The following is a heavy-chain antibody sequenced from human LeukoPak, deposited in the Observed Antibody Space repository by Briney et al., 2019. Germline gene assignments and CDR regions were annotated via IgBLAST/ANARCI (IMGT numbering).Heavy chain of an antibody. CDR2: INPNSGGT. Sequence: ASVKVSCKASGYTFTGYYMHWVRQAPGQGLEWMGRINPNSGGTNYAQKFQGRVTMTRDTSISTAYMELSRLRSDDTAVHYCARVDTAMVGTNWFDPWGQGTLVTVSS. D-gene: IGHD5-18*01. V-gene: IGHV1-2*06. J-gene: IGHJ5*02. CDR1: GYTFTGYY. CDR3: ARVDTAMVGTNWFDP.